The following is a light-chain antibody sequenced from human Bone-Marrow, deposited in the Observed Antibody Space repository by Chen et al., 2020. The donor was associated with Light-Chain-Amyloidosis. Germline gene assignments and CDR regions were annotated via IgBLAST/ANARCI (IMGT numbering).Light chain of an antibody. Sequence: QSALTQPASVSGSPGKSITISCTGTSSDVGCYNYVSWHQQHPGKAPNLMIYDVSNRPSGVSNRFSGSKSGNTASLTISGLQAEDEADYYCSSYTSSSTLEVFGGGTKLTVL. CDR3: SSYTSSSTLEV. CDR2: DVS. CDR1: SSDVGCYNY. J-gene: IGLJ3*02. V-gene: IGLV2-14*01.